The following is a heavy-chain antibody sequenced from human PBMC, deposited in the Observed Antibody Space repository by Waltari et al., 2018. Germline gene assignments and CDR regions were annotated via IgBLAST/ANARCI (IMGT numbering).Heavy chain of an antibody. CDR1: GFSLSPSGVG. V-gene: IGHV2-5*01. CDR3: ARHRGGIYDSSGYYYSEYYFDY. CDR2: IYWNDDK. D-gene: IGHD3-22*01. J-gene: IGHJ4*02. Sequence: QITLKESGPTLVKPTQTLTLTCTFSGFSLSPSGVGVGWIRQPPGKALEWLALIYWNDDKRYSPSLKSRLTITKDTSKNQVVLTMTNMDPVDTATYYCARHRGGIYDSSGYYYSEYYFDYWGQGTLVTVSS.